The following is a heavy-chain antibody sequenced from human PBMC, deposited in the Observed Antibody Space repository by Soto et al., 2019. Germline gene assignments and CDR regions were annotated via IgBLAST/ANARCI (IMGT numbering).Heavy chain of an antibody. CDR1: GFTFSRYW. D-gene: IGHD3-22*01. CDR3: ARVPLGDSSGYYWFDS. Sequence: EVQLVESGGGLVQPGGSLRLSCAASGFTFSRYWMHWVRQAPGKGLVWVSRINSDGSSTTYADSVKGRFTISRDNAKTTLYLQMNSLRAEDTAVYYCARVPLGDSSGYYWFDSWGRGTLVTVSS. J-gene: IGHJ5*01. CDR2: INSDGSST. V-gene: IGHV3-74*01.